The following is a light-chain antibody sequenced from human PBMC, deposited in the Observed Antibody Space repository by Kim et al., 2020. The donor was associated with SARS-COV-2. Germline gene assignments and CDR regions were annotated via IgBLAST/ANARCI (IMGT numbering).Light chain of an antibody. CDR2: GKN. J-gene: IGLJ2*01. Sequence: SSELTQDPAVSVALGQTVTITCQGDSLRIYFANRYQQKPGQAPFLVIHGKNNRPSGIPDRFSGSNSGNTASLTITGAQAEDEADYYCNSRDSSGNLLVFGGGTQLTVL. CDR1: SLRIYF. CDR3: NSRDSSGNLLV. V-gene: IGLV3-19*01.